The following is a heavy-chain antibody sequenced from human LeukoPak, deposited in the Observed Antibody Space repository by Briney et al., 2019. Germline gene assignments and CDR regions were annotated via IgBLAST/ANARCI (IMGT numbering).Heavy chain of an antibody. CDR3: ARLAAYTSTWSWFDP. CDR1: GYAFTGYY. V-gene: IGHV1-2*02. D-gene: IGHD6-13*01. Sequence: ASVKVSCKASGYAFTGYYLHWVRQAPGQGLEWVAYINPDTGGTNCAQKFEGRVTVTRDTSISTAYMEMSRLTSDDTAVYYCARLAAYTSTWSWFDPWGQGTLVTASS. CDR2: INPDTGGT. J-gene: IGHJ5*02.